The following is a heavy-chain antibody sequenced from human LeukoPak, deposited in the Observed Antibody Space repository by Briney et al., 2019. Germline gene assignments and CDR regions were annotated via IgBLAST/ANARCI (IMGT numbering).Heavy chain of an antibody. Sequence: ASVKVSCKASGYTFTSYGISWVRQAPGQGLEWMGWISVYNGNTNYAQKLQGRVTMTTDTSTSTAYMELRSLRSDDTVVYYCARALKGRNWFDPWGQGTLVTVSS. D-gene: IGHD2-8*01. V-gene: IGHV1-18*01. CDR1: GYTFTSYG. CDR3: ARALKGRNWFDP. J-gene: IGHJ5*02. CDR2: ISVYNGNT.